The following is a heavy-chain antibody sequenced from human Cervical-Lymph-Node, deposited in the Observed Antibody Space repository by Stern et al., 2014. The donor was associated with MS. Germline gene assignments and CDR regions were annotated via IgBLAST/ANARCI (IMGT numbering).Heavy chain of an antibody. CDR3: ARGDSSILEWPPEDV. V-gene: IGHV1-3*01. CDR1: GYTFTSYA. CDR2: INAGNGNT. D-gene: IGHD3-3*01. J-gene: IGHJ6*02. Sequence: VQLVQSGAEVKKPGASVKVSCKASGYTFTSYAMHWVRQAPGQRLEWMGWINAGNGNTKYSQKFQGRVTITRDTSASTAYMELSSLRSEDTAVYYCARGDSSILEWPPEDVWGQGTTVTVSS.